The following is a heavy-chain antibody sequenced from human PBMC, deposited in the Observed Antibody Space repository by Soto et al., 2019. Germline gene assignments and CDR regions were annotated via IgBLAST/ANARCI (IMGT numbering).Heavy chain of an antibody. CDR3: AKVLHGRDSETYYYYYGMDV. J-gene: IGHJ6*02. CDR2: ISGSGGST. V-gene: IGHV3-23*01. D-gene: IGHD2-21*02. CDR1: GFTFSSYA. Sequence: GGSLRLSCAASGFTFSSYAMSWVRQAPGKGLEWVSAISGSGGSTYYADSVKGRVTISRDNSKNTLYLQMNSLRAEDTAVYYCAKVLHGRDSETYYYYYGMDVWGQGTTVTVSS.